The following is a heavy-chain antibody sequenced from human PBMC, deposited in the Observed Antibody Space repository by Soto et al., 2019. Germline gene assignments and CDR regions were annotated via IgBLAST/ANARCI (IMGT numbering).Heavy chain of an antibody. CDR1: GFNFSNTW. J-gene: IGHJ4*02. CDR3: STGRSSNYH. CDR2: IESKADGGTT. Sequence: EVQLVESGGGLVKPGGSLRLSCAASGFNFSNTWMSWVRQAPGKGLEWVGRIESKADGGTTDYAAPVKGRFTISRDDSKNTLFLQMDSLKTYDTAVYYCSTGRSSNYHWGQGTLVTVSS. V-gene: IGHV3-15*04. D-gene: IGHD2-2*01.